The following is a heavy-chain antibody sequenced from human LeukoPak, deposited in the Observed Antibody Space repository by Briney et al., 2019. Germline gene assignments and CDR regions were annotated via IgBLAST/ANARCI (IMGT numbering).Heavy chain of an antibody. CDR2: ISGTGGST. V-gene: IGHV3-23*01. D-gene: IGHD2/OR15-2a*01. CDR3: AKVVAGNIDYYFDY. Sequence: GGSLRLSCAASGFTFSNYAMSWVRQAPGKGLEWVAGISGTGGSTHYADSVKGRFTISRDNSKNTVYLQMRNLGVEHTAVHYCAKVVAGNIDYYFDYWGQGILVAVSS. J-gene: IGHJ4*02. CDR1: GFTFSNYA.